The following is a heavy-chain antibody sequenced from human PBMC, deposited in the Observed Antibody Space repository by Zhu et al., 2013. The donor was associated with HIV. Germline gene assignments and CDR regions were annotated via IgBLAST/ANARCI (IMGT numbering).Heavy chain of an antibody. CDR3: ARGEETTVTTIDWFDP. CDR2: INPNSGGT. J-gene: IGHJ5*02. D-gene: IGHD4-4*01. V-gene: IGHV1-2*02. Sequence: QVQLVQSGAEGEEAWGLSEGLLQGFWIHLHRLLCALGATGPGQGLEWMGWINPNSGGTNYAQKFQGRVTMTRDTSIRTAYMELSRLTSDDTAVYYCARGEETTVTTIDWFDPWGQGTLVTVSS. CDR1: IHLHRLL.